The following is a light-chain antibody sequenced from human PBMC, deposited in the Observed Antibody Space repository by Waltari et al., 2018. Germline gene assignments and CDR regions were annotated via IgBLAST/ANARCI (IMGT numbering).Light chain of an antibody. J-gene: IGLJ3*02. CDR2: KND. Sequence: QSALTQPPSASGTPGQGVTISCSGSNSNIGRNYVYLYQQVSGAAPKLLILKNDQRPSGVPDRFSGNRSGASASLAISGLRSEDEADYYCAVWDDDVNSWVFGGGTKLTVL. CDR1: NSNIGRNY. V-gene: IGLV1-47*01. CDR3: AVWDDDVNSWV.